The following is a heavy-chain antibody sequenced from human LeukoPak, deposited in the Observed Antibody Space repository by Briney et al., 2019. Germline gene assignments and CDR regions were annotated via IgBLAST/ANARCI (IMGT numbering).Heavy chain of an antibody. V-gene: IGHV3-20*04. CDR2: INWNGGST. J-gene: IGHJ4*02. Sequence: GGSLRLSCAASGFTFDDYGMRWVRQAPGKGLEWVSGINWNGGSTGYADSVKGRFTISRDNAKNSLYLQMNSLRAEDTAVYYCAKLREWELPDLFDYWGQGTLVTVSS. CDR1: GFTFDDYG. CDR3: AKLREWELPDLFDY. D-gene: IGHD1-26*01.